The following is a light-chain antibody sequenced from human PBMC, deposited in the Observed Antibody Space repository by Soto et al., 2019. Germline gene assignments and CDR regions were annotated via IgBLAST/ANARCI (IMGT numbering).Light chain of an antibody. CDR2: DVN. CDR3: TSWTTSTTMI. J-gene: IGLJ2*01. V-gene: IGLV2-14*03. CDR1: SSDIGAYNF. Sequence: QSALSRPASVSGSRGQSITISCTGTSSDIGAYNFVSWYQQHPGKAPKLMLYDVNIRPSGVSNRFSGSKSGNTASLTISGLQAEDEADYYCTSWTTSTTMIFGGGTKLTVL.